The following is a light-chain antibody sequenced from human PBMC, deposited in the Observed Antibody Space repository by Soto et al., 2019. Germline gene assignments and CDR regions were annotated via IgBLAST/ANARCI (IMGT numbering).Light chain of an antibody. J-gene: IGKJ1*01. Sequence: EIVLTQSPATLSLSPGERATLSCRASQSVSSYLAWYQQKPGQAPRLLIYDASNSATGIPARCSGSGSGTYFTLTISSLEPEDFAVYYCQQRSNWWTFGQGTKVEIK. CDR3: QQRSNWWT. V-gene: IGKV3-11*01. CDR1: QSVSSY. CDR2: DAS.